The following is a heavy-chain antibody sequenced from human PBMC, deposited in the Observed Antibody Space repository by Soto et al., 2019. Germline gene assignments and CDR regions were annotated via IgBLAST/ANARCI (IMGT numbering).Heavy chain of an antibody. Sequence: QVQLQESGPGLVKPSETLSLTCTVSGGSISSDSLSGFRQPPGKGLEWIGSGYYNGVNKYNPSLKSRVTIPVDTSQNQFSLRLSSVTDASTAVYYCAGRSKSTTGWYYFDLWGQVTLVTVSS. CDR3: AGRSKSTTGWYYFDL. J-gene: IGHJ4*02. CDR2: GYYNGVN. D-gene: IGHD6-19*01. CDR1: GGSISSDS. V-gene: IGHV4-59*01.